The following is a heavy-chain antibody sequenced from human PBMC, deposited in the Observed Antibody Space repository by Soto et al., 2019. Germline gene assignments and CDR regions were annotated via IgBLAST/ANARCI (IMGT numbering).Heavy chain of an antibody. CDR1: GGTFRSFA. D-gene: IGHD3-3*01. V-gene: IGHV1-69*01. J-gene: IGHJ5*02. Sequence: QVQMVQSGAEVKKPGSSVKVSCKASGGTFRSFAVSWVRQAPGQGLEWLGGIIPTHGTTNYAQKFQDRITFTADESATTAYMELSSLRSEDTAIYYCARVFGVLVVRYRDFTWFDPWGQGTLVTVSP. CDR3: ARVFGVLVVRYRDFTWFDP. CDR2: IIPTHGTT.